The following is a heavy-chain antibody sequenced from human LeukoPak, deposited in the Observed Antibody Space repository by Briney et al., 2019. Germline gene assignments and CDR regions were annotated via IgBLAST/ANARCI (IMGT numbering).Heavy chain of an antibody. CDR3: ARIFGFGGGYFDY. CDR2: ISYSGTI. Sequence: SETLSLTCTVSGGSINSFYWSWIRQAPGKGLEWIGYISYSGTINYNPSLKSRVTMSVDTSKNQFSLKLSSVTAADTAVYFCARIFGFGGGYFDYWGQGTLVTVSS. J-gene: IGHJ4*02. D-gene: IGHD3-10*01. CDR1: GGSINSFY. V-gene: IGHV4-59*01.